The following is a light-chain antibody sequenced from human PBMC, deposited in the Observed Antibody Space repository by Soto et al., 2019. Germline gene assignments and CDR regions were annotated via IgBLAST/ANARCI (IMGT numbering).Light chain of an antibody. J-gene: IGLJ2*01. CDR3: QSFDKYLSAVV. CDR2: DNT. CDR1: SSDIGAGYR. V-gene: IGLV1-40*01. Sequence: QSVLTQPPSVSGAPGERGTISCTGSSSDIGAGYRVRWYQQVPGTAPKLLIYDNTNRPSGVSVRFSGSKSGTSASLAISGLQAEDEADYYCQSFDKYLSAVVFGGGTKLTVL.